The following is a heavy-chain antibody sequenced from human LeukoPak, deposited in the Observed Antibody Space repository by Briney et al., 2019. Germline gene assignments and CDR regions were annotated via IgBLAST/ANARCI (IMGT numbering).Heavy chain of an antibody. D-gene: IGHD3-16*02. CDR1: GYTFTSYY. Sequence: ASVKVSCKASGYTFTSYYMHWVRRAPGQGLEWMGIINPSGGSTSYAQKFQGRVTMTRDTSTSTVYMELSSLRSEDTAVYYCARELGVSEVYYYGMDVWGQGTTVTVSS. V-gene: IGHV1-46*01. CDR2: INPSGGST. J-gene: IGHJ6*02. CDR3: ARELGVSEVYYYGMDV.